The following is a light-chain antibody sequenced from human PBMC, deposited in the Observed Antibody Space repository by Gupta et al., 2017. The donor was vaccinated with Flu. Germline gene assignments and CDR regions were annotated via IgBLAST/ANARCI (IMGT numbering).Light chain of an antibody. V-gene: IGLV2-14*01. CDR3: SSYASSTALV. Sequence: QSALTQPASVSGSPGQSITISCTGTSTDVGGYNYVSWYQQHPGKAPKLMIYEVSHRPSGVSNRFSGSKSANTASLTISGLQAEDEADYYGSSYASSTALVFGGGTKLTVL. J-gene: IGLJ2*01. CDR1: STDVGGYNY. CDR2: EVS.